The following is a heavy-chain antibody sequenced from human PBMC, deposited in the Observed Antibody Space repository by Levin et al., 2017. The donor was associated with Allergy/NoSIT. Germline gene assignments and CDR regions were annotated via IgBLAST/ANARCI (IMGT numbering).Heavy chain of an antibody. D-gene: IGHD3-9*01. CDR2: INGDASST. V-gene: IGHV3-74*01. CDR3: TRDFDRDDF. CDR1: GFTFSYHW. J-gene: IGHJ4*02. Sequence: LGESLKISCVASGFTFSYHWMHWVRQAPGEGPFWVSRINGDASSTGYADSVRGRFTISRDNAKNTLYLQMNSLRTEDTAVYYCTRDFDRDDFWGQGTLVTVSS.